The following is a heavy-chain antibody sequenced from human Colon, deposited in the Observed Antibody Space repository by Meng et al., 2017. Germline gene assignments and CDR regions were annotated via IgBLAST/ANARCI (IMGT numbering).Heavy chain of an antibody. Sequence: QVELQEAGPGLVEPSGTLSLTCAVSGASISSNNWWSWVRQPPGKGLEWIGEIYHGGNTNYNPSLKSRVTISVDRSNDQFSLSLSSVTAADTAVYYCARGNAYNAPSFDYWGQGTLVTVSS. CDR1: GASISSNNW. CDR2: IYHGGNT. J-gene: IGHJ4*02. CDR3: ARGNAYNAPSFDY. D-gene: IGHD5-24*01. V-gene: IGHV4-4*02.